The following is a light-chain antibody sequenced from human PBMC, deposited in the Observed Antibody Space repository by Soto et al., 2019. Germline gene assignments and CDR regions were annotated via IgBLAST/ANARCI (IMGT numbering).Light chain of an antibody. CDR2: DVN. CDR1: SSDVGGYNY. CDR3: CSYAGRTTYV. J-gene: IGLJ1*01. Sequence: QSALTQPHSVSGSPGQSVTISCTGASSDVGGYNYVSWYRQDPGKAPKLVIYDVNRRPSGVPDRFSGSKSGNTASLTISGLRTEDEADYYCCSYAGRTTYVFGIGTKLTVL. V-gene: IGLV2-11*01.